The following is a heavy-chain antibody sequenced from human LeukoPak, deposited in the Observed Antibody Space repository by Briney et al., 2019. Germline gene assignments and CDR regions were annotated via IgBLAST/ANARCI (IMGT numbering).Heavy chain of an antibody. J-gene: IGHJ4*02. V-gene: IGHV4-34*01. CDR3: AGSGRFGGSSVY. D-gene: IGHD3-10*01. CDR1: GGSFSGYY. CDR2: INHSGST. Sequence: SETLSLTCAVYGGSFSGYYLSWIRQPPGKGLEWIGEINHSGSTNYNPSLKSRVTISVDTSKNQFSLKLSSVTAADTAVYYCAGSGRFGGSSVYWGQACLVTVSS.